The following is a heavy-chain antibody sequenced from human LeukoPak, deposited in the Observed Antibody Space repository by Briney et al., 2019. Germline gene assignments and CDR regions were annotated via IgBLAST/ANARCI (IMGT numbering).Heavy chain of an antibody. D-gene: IGHD6-13*01. CDR3: ARDPIVAAAGHKVDY. Sequence: SVKVSCKASGGTFSSYAISWVRQAPGQGLEWMGRIIPILGIANYAQKFQDRVTITADKSTSTAYMELSSLRSEDTAVYYCARDPIVAAAGHKVDYWGQGTLVTVSS. V-gene: IGHV1-69*04. J-gene: IGHJ4*02. CDR2: IIPILGIA. CDR1: GGTFSSYA.